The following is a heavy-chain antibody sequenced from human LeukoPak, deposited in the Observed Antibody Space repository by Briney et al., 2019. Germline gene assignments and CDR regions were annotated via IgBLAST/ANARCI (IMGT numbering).Heavy chain of an antibody. V-gene: IGHV1-18*01. CDR3: ARDRFSWTASGYFDY. D-gene: IGHD6-13*01. J-gene: IGHJ4*02. CDR1: GYTFTSYG. CDR2: ISAYNGNT. Sequence: ASVKVSCKASGYTFTSYGISWVRQAPGQGLEWMGWISAYNGNTNYAQKLQGRVTMTTDTSTSTAYMELRSLRSDDTAVYYCARDRFSWTASGYFDYWGQGTLVTVS.